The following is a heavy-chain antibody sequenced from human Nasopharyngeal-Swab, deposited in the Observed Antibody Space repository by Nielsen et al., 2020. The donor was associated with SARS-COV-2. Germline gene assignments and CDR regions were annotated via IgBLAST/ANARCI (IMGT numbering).Heavy chain of an antibody. CDR2: IIPIFGTA. V-gene: IGHV1-69*13. CDR1: GYTFTGYY. Sequence: SVKVSCKASGYTFTGYYMHWVRQAPGQGLEWMGGIIPIFGTANYAQKFQGRVTITADESTSTAYMELSSLRSEDTAVYYCATYSGSYSGVDYYYGMDVWGQGTTGTVSS. J-gene: IGHJ6*02. D-gene: IGHD1-26*01. CDR3: ATYSGSYSGVDYYYGMDV.